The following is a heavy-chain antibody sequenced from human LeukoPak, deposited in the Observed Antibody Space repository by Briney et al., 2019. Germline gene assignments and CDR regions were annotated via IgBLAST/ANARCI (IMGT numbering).Heavy chain of an antibody. V-gene: IGHV4-30-4*01. D-gene: IGHD3-9*01. J-gene: IGHJ3*02. CDR3: ARDVLRYFDWLLAADSDAFDI. CDR2: IYYSGST. CDR1: GGSISSGDYY. Sequence: SETLSLTCTVSGGSISSGDYYWSWIRQPPGKGLEWIGYIYYSGSTYYNPSLKSRVTISVDTSKNQFSLKLSSVTAADTAVYYCARDVLRYFDWLLAADSDAFDIWGQGTMVTVSS.